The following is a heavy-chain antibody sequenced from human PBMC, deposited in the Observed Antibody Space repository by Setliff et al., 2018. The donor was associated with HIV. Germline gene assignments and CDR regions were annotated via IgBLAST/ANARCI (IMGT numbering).Heavy chain of an antibody. CDR2: IYYSGST. CDR3: ARGGGDWEFDY. D-gene: IGHD1-26*01. CDR1: GGSISSGGYY. J-gene: IGHJ4*02. Sequence: NLSLTCTVSGGSISSGGYYWSWIRQHPGKGLEWIGYIYYSGSTYYNPSLKSRVTISVDTSKNQFSLKLSSVTAADTAVYYCARGGGDWEFDYWGQGTLGTVSS. V-gene: IGHV4-31*03.